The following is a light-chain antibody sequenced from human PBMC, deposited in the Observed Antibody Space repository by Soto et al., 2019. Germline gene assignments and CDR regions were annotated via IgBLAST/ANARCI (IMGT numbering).Light chain of an antibody. CDR1: SNDVGRYNH. CDR3: SSYTGSSTLVV. CDR2: DVS. V-gene: IGLV2-18*02. Sequence: QSALTQPPSVSGSPGQSVSISCTGTSNDVGRYNHVSWYQQPPGTAPKLMIYDVSNRPSGVPDRFSGSKSGNTASLTISGLQAEDEAEYYCSSYTGSSTLVVFGGGTKLTVL. J-gene: IGLJ2*01.